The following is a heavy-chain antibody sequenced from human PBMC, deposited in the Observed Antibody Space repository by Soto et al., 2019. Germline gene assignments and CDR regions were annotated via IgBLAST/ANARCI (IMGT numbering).Heavy chain of an antibody. Sequence: QVQLQESGPGLVKPSETLSLTCTVSSDSITNYYWSWIRQSPGKGLEWIGYIHDSGRSNYNPSLKCRVKISVDTSKKQFSLKLNSLTTADTAVYYCARVGGTRGWYWGQGTLVTVSS. D-gene: IGHD2-15*01. CDR2: IHDSGRS. J-gene: IGHJ4*02. CDR1: SDSITNYY. CDR3: ARVGGTRGWY. V-gene: IGHV4-59*01.